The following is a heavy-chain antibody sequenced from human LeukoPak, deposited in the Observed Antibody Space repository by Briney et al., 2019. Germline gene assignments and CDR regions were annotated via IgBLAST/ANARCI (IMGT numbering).Heavy chain of an antibody. J-gene: IGHJ4*02. CDR1: GFTFSSYA. V-gene: IGHV3-23*01. CDR3: AKGHYCSSTSCLLYFDY. Sequence: GGSLRLSCAASGFTFSSYAMSWVRQAPGKGLEWVSAISGSGGSTYYADSVKGRFTISRDNSKNTLYLQMNSLRAEDTAVYYCAKGHYCSSTSCLLYFDYWGQGTLVTVSS. D-gene: IGHD2-2*01. CDR2: ISGSGGST.